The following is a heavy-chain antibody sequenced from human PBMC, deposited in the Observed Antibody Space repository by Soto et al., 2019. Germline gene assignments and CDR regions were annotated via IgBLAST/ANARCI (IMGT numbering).Heavy chain of an antibody. CDR2: INAGDGNT. CDR3: ARVYCSTTTCYGYYAMDV. Sequence: ASVKVSCKAFGYTFTNYAMHWVRQAPGQGLEWMGWINAGDGNTKYSQKFQDRVTITRDTSASTAYMELSSLRSEDTAVYYCARVYCSTTTCYGYYAMDVWGQGTTVTAP. V-gene: IGHV1-3*01. D-gene: IGHD2-2*01. CDR1: GYTFTNYA. J-gene: IGHJ6*02.